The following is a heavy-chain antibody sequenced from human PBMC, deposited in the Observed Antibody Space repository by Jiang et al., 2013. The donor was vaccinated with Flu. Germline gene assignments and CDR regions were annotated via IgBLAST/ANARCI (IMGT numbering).Heavy chain of an antibody. CDR1: GYTFTSYG. V-gene: IGHV1-18*01. J-gene: IGHJ6*03. Sequence: GAEVKKPGASVKVSCKASGYTFTSYGISWVRQAPGQGLEWMGWISAYNGNTNYAQKLQGRVTMTTDTSTSTAYMELRSLRSDDTAVYYCARLQGSGSYSDYYYYMDVWGKGTTVTVSS. CDR2: ISAYNGNT. D-gene: IGHD3-10*01. CDR3: ARLQGSGSYSDYYYYMDV.